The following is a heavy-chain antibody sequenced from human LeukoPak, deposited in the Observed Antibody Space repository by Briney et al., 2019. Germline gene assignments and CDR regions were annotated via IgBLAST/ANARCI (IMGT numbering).Heavy chain of an antibody. CDR2: ISSSSSTI. V-gene: IGHV3-48*01. Sequence: PGGSLRLSCAASGFTFSSYSMNWVRQAPGKGLEWVSYISSSSSTIYYADSVKGRFTISRDNAKNSLYLQMNSLRAEDTAVYYCARGNDVVVTAPFDYWGQGTLVTVSS. J-gene: IGHJ4*02. CDR3: ARGNDVVVTAPFDY. D-gene: IGHD2-21*02. CDR1: GFTFSSYS.